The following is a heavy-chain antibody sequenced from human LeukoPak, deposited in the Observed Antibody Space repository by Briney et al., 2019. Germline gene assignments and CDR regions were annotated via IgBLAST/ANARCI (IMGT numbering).Heavy chain of an antibody. D-gene: IGHD2-2*02. V-gene: IGHV3-53*01. CDR2: IYSGGST. J-gene: IGHJ5*02. CDR3: ARVVPAAIGLNWFDP. Sequence: GGSLRLSCAASGFTVSHNYMSWVRQAPGKGLEWVSLIYSGGSTYHADSVKGRFTISRDNSKNTLYLQMNSLRVEDTAVYYCARVVPAAIGLNWFDPWGQGTLVTVSS. CDR1: GFTVSHNY.